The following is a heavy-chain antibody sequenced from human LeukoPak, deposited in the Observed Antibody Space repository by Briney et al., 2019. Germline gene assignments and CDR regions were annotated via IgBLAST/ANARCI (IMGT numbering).Heavy chain of an antibody. D-gene: IGHD1-1*01. Sequence: GGSLRLSCAASGFRFDSHIMHWVRQAPGKGLEWVAGIWYDGSRRHYGDSAEGRFSISRDNFRNTLDLQMNSLTAEDTAVYFCAKDKWERRDNYFHYFDYWGQGILVTVSS. CDR3: AKDKWERRDNYFHYFDY. J-gene: IGHJ4*02. CDR2: IWYDGSRR. CDR1: GFRFDSHI. V-gene: IGHV3-33*06.